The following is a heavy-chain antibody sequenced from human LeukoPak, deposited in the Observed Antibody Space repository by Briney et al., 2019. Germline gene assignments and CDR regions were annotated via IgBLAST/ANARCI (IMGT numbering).Heavy chain of an antibody. CDR3: ARDPTLGYCSGGSCYIFDY. Sequence: ASVKVSCKASGYTFTSYAMHWVRQAPGQRLEWMGWTNAGNGNTKYSQEFQGRVTITRDTSASTAYMELSSLRSEDMAVYYCARDPTLGYCSGGSCYIFDYWGQGTLVTVSS. CDR1: GYTFTSYA. J-gene: IGHJ4*02. CDR2: TNAGNGNT. D-gene: IGHD2-15*01. V-gene: IGHV1-3*02.